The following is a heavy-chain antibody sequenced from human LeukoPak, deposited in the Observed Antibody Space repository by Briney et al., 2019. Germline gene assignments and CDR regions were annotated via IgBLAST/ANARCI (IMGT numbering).Heavy chain of an antibody. CDR2: ISYDGSNK. D-gene: IGHD4-17*01. CDR1: GFTFSNYA. Sequence: GRSLRLSCAASGFTFSNYAIHWVRQAPGKGLEWVAVISYDGSNKYYADSVKGRFTISRDNSKNTLYLQMNSLRPEDTAVYYCAKDYSFVPTVTTVSWYFDYWGQGTLVTVSS. J-gene: IGHJ4*02. CDR3: AKDYSFVPTVTTVSWYFDY. V-gene: IGHV3-30*04.